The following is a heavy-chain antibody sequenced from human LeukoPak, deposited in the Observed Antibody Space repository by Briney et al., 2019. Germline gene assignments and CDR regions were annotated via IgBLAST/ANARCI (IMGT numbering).Heavy chain of an antibody. CDR1: VYTFTGYY. Sequence: ASVKVSCKASVYTFTGYYMHWVRQAPGQGLEWMGWINPNSGGTNYAQKFQGGVTMTRDTSISTAYMELSRLRSDDTAVYYCARGRIGYCSGGSCYFYWGQGTLVTVSS. CDR2: INPNSGGT. CDR3: ARGRIGYCSGGSCYFY. J-gene: IGHJ4*02. V-gene: IGHV1-2*02. D-gene: IGHD2-15*01.